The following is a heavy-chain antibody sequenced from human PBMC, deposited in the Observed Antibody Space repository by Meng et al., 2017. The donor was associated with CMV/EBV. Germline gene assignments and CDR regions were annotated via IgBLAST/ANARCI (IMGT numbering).Heavy chain of an antibody. Sequence: SVKVSCKASGGTFSSYTISWVRQAPGQGLEWMGRIIPILGIANYAQKFQGRVTITADKSTSTAYMELSSLRSEDTAVYYCASWGGSGSYRDYWGQGTLVTVSS. CDR1: GGTFSSYT. V-gene: IGHV1-69*02. CDR2: IIPILGIA. D-gene: IGHD3-10*01. J-gene: IGHJ4*02. CDR3: ASWGGSGSYRDY.